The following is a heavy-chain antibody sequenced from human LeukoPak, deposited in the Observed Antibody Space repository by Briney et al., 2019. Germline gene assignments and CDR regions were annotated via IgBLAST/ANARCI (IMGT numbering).Heavy chain of an antibody. D-gene: IGHD2-15*01. V-gene: IGHV3-48*03. J-gene: IGHJ6*04. Sequence: HPGGSLRLSCAASGFTFGSYEMNWVRQAPGQGLEWVAYISSTGNTVHYAGSVKGRFTISRDNAKNSLYLQMNRLRAEDTAVYYCTKETPQMDVWGKGTTVIVSS. CDR3: TKETPQMDV. CDR1: GFTFGSYE. CDR2: ISSTGNTV.